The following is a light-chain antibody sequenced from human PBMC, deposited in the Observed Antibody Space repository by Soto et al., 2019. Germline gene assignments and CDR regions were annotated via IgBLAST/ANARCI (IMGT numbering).Light chain of an antibody. CDR3: SSYTSSSTFYV. Sequence: SVLTQPASVSGSPGHSTTISCTGTSSDVGGYNYVSWYQQHPGKAPKLMIYEVSNRPSGVSYRFSGSKSGNTASLTISGLQAEDEADYYCSSYTSSSTFYVFGTGTKVTVL. V-gene: IGLV2-14*01. CDR1: SSDVGGYNY. CDR2: EVS. J-gene: IGLJ1*01.